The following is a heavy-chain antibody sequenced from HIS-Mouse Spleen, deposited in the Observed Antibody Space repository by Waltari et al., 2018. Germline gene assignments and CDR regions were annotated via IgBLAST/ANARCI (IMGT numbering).Heavy chain of an antibody. J-gene: IGHJ3*02. CDR2: IYYSGST. CDR3: ARDGYSGYGHDAFDI. Sequence: QLQLQESGPGLVKPSETLSLTCTVSGGSSSSSRYSWGWIRQPPGKGLEWIGSIYYSGSTYYNPSLKSRVTISVDTSKNQFSLKLSSVTAADTAVYYCARDGYSGYGHDAFDIWGQGTMVTVSS. V-gene: IGHV4-39*07. D-gene: IGHD5-12*01. CDR1: GGSSSSSRYS.